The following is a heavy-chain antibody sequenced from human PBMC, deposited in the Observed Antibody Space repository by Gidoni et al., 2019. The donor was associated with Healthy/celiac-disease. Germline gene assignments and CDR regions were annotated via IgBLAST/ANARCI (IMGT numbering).Heavy chain of an antibody. CDR3: ARLTVTYYFDY. J-gene: IGHJ4*02. V-gene: IGHV4-4*02. Sequence: QVQLQESGPGLVKPSGTLSLTCAVSGGSISSSNWWSWVRQPPGKGLGWIGEIYHSGRTNYNPSLVSRVTISVDKSKHQFSLKLSSVTAADTAVYYCARLTVTYYFDYWGQVTLVTVSS. CDR2: IYHSGRT. D-gene: IGHD4-17*01. CDR1: GGSISSSNW.